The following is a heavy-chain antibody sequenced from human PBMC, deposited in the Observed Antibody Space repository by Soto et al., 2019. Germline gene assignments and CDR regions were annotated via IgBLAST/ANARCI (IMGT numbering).Heavy chain of an antibody. V-gene: IGHV3-30*18. CDR2: VSHDGRNT. CDR3: AKGGRQWLVTSVFNY. D-gene: IGHD6-19*01. J-gene: IGHJ4*02. Sequence: VQLVESGGGVVQPGRSLRLSCAASGFTFSDYAMHWVQAPGKGLEWVAVVSHDGRNTHYADSVKGRFTISRDSSKNTVSLEMTSLRAEDTAVYYCAKGGRQWLVTSVFNYWGQGALVTVSS. CDR1: GFTFSDYA.